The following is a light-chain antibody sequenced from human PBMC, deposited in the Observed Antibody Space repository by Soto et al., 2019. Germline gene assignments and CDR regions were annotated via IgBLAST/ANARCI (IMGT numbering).Light chain of an antibody. CDR1: RAVRNN. V-gene: IGKV3D-15*01. J-gene: IGKJ5*01. CDR3: QQYTNWPIT. Sequence: EVVLTQSPGTLSLSPGERGSLSFRASRAVRNNYLAWYQQKPGQAPRLLIYGASTRATGIPARFSGSGSGTEFTLTISSLQSEDFAVYYCQQYTNWPITSGQGTVLEIK. CDR2: GAS.